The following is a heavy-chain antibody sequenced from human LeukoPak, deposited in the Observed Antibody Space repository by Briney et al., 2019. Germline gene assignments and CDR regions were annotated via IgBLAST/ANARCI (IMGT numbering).Heavy chain of an antibody. V-gene: IGHV4-61*02. CDR2: VFPSGST. Sequence: SETLSLICTVSGGSISSGSYYWTWIRQPAGNGLEWIGRVFPSGSTNYNPSLKSRVTVSVDTSKNQFSLKLSSVTAADTAVYYCARVSFNNDINSIDLWGRGTLVTVSS. J-gene: IGHJ2*01. D-gene: IGHD3-9*01. CDR1: GGSISSGSYY. CDR3: ARVSFNNDINSIDL.